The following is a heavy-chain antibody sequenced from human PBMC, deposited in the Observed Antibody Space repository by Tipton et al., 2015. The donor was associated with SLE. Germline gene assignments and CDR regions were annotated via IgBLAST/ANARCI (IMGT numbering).Heavy chain of an antibody. J-gene: IGHJ4*02. V-gene: IGHV4-4*07. CDR2: IYTSGST. D-gene: IGHD2-21*01. Sequence: TLSLTCTVSGGSISSYYWSWIRQPAGKGLEWIGRIYTSGSTYYNPSLKSRVTISVDTSKNQFSLKLSSVTAADTAVYYCGGGDWTRWGHWGQGTLVTVSS. CDR1: GGSISSYY. CDR3: GGGDWTRWGH.